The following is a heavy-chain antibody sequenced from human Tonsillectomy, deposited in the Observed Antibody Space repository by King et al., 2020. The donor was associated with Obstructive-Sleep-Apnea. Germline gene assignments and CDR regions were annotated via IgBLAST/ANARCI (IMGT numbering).Heavy chain of an antibody. D-gene: IGHD3-9*01. J-gene: IGHJ4*02. Sequence: QLVQSGAEVKKPGSLVKVSCKASGGTFSSYAISWVRQAPGQGLEWMGGIIPIFGTANYAQKFQGRVTITADESTSTAYMELSSLRAEDTAVYSCARDARYFDPQYYFDYWGQGTLVTVSS. CDR2: IIPIFGTA. CDR3: ARDARYFDPQYYFDY. V-gene: IGHV1-69*01. CDR1: GGTFSSYA.